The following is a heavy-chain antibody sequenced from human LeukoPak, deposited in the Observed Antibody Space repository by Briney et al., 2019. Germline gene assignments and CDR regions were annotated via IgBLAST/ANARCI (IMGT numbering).Heavy chain of an antibody. V-gene: IGHV4-59*01. CDR3: ARKNPGYCGGDCYSYAFDI. D-gene: IGHD2-21*01. Sequence: PSETLSLTCTVSGGSISSYYWSWIRQPPGKGLEWIGYIYYSGSTNYNPSLKSRVTISVDTSKNQFSLKLSSVTAADTAVYYCARKNPGYCGGDCYSYAFDIWGQGTMVTVSS. CDR2: IYYSGST. CDR1: GGSISSYY. J-gene: IGHJ3*02.